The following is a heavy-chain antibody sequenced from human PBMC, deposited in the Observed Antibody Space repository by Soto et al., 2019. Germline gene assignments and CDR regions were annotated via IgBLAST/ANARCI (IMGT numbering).Heavy chain of an antibody. CDR2: IIPMFGTA. D-gene: IGHD5-18*01. V-gene: IGHV1-69*13. CDR3: ASGIQLWLRRINNGYSG. J-gene: IGHJ4*02. Sequence: GASVKVSCKAPGGTFSTYAISWVRQAPGQGLEWMGGIIPMFGTANYAQRFQDRVTITADESTNTVYMELSSLRSEDTALYFCASGIQLWLRRINNGYSGWGQGTLVTVSS. CDR1: GGTFSTYA.